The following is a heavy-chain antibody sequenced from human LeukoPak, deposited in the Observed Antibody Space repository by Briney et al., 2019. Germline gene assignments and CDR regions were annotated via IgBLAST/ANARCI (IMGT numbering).Heavy chain of an antibody. V-gene: IGHV3-9*01. CDR1: GFTFDDYA. CDR3: AKDRGYSGGWGVFDY. J-gene: IGHJ4*02. D-gene: IGHD6-19*01. Sequence: GGSLRLSCAASGFTFDDYAMDWVRQAPGKGLEWVSGISWNSGSIGYADSVKGRFTISRDNAKNSLYLQMNSLRAEDTALYYCAKDRGYSGGWGVFDYWGQGTLVTVSS. CDR2: ISWNSGSI.